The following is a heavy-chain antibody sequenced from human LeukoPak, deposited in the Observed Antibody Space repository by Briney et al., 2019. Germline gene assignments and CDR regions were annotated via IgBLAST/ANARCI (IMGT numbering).Heavy chain of an antibody. V-gene: IGHV4-59*01. D-gene: IGHD3-9*01. Sequence: PSETLSLTCTVSGGFIRSYYWSCIRQPPGKGLEWIGSIYYSGSTNYNPSLKSRVTLSLDTSNTSKNQFSLKLSSVTAADTAVYYCARDHYDTLTGSRYFDYWGQGTLVTVSS. CDR3: ARDHYDTLTGSRYFDY. J-gene: IGHJ4*02. CDR1: GGFIRSYY. CDR2: IYYSGST.